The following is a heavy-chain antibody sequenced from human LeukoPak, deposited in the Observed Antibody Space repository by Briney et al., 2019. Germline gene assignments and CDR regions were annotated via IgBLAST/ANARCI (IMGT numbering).Heavy chain of an antibody. CDR2: ISFDGSKR. CDR1: GFIFSNYV. V-gene: IGHV3-30-3*01. D-gene: IGHD1-26*01. CDR3: ARVVVGATDYNYYYGLDV. J-gene: IGHJ6*02. Sequence: TGGSLRLSCAASGFIFSNYVFHWARQAPGKGLEWVTLISFDGSKRHYAASVEGRFTISRDNSNNTVSLQMNSLRAEDTAVYYCARVVVGATDYNYYYGLDVWGQGTTVTVSS.